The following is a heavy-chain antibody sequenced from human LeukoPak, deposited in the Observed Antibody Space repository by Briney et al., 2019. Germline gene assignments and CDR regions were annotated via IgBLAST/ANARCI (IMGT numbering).Heavy chain of an antibody. CDR3: AKNVVVKRYIDF. Sequence: GGSLRLSCAASGFTFSNHAMSWVRQTPGKGLQWVAVISGGGRTTEYEDFVKGRFTISRDNSKNTLSLQMNSLTVEDTAIYFCAKNVVVKRYIDFWGQGTLVTVSS. V-gene: IGHV3-23*01. J-gene: IGHJ4*02. CDR2: ISGGGRTT. D-gene: IGHD2-15*01. CDR1: GFTFSNHA.